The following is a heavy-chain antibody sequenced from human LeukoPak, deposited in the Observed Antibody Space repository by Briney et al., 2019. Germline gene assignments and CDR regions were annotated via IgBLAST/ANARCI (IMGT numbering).Heavy chain of an antibody. J-gene: IGHJ4*02. CDR3: ARDRAMDDY. D-gene: IGHD2-8*01. CDR1: GFSFSNYW. CDR2: IRQDGGQM. Sequence: PGGSLRLSCAASGFSFSNYWMNWVRQAPGKGLEWVANIRQDGGQMNYADSVKGRFTVSRDNARNSLYLHMNSLGAEDTAVYYCARDRAMDDYWGQGTLVTVSS. V-gene: IGHV3-7*01.